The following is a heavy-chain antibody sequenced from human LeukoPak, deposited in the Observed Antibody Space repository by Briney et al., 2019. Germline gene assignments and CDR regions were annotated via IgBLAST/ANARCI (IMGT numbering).Heavy chain of an antibody. V-gene: IGHV4-39*07. D-gene: IGHD5-18*01. CDR1: GGSISSNSYY. CDR3: AKGAGGFSYYNWFDP. CDR2: IYYSGST. J-gene: IGHJ5*02. Sequence: SETLSLTCAVSGGSISSNSYYWGWIRQPPGKGLEWIGSIYYSGSTNYNSSLKSRVTISVAKNQFSLKLASVTAADTAIYYCAKGAGGFSYYNWFDPWGQGTLVTVSS.